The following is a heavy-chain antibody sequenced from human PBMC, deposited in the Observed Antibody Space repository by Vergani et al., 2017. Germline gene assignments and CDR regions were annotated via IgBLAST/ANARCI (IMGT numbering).Heavy chain of an antibody. CDR2: IYYSGRT. CDR1: VGSISSSSYY. J-gene: IGHJ4*02. D-gene: IGHD2-2*01. CDR3: AGVVYCSSTSCYGQPFDY. Sequence: QLQLQESGPGLVKPSETLSLTCTVSVGSISSSSYYWGWIRQPPGKGLEWIGSIYYSGRTYYNPSLKSRVTISVATSKNQFSLKLSSVTAADTAVYYCAGVVYCSSTSCYGQPFDYWGQGTLVTVSS. V-gene: IGHV4-39*07.